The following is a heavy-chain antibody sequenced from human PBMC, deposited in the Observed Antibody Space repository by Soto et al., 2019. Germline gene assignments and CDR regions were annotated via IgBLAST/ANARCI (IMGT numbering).Heavy chain of an antibody. Sequence: SETLSLTCTVSGGSISSYYWSWVRQPPGKGLEWVGCIYYSGSTSYNPSLKSRVTISVDTSKTQSSLKLSSVTAADTAVYYCARAYCSGGSCLFDYWGQGTLVTVSS. V-gene: IGHV4-59*01. J-gene: IGHJ4*02. CDR3: ARAYCSGGSCLFDY. CDR1: GGSISSYY. D-gene: IGHD2-15*01. CDR2: IYYSGST.